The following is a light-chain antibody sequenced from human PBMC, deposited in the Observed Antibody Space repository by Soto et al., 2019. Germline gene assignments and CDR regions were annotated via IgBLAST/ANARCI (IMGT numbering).Light chain of an antibody. CDR1: QDIVDY. CDR3: QQVKSYPRT. J-gene: IGKJ4*01. V-gene: IGKV1-9*01. CDR2: EES. Sequence: DIRMSQSPSSLSASVGDRVTITCQATQDIVDYLNWYQQQPGKPPKLLIYEESTLHSGVPSRFSGRKVGTQFILTIDSLQPEDFATYYCQQVKSYPRTFGGGTKV.